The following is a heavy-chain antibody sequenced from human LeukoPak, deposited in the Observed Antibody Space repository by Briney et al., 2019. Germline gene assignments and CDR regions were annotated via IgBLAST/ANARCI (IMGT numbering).Heavy chain of an antibody. CDR3: AKPTVIGMALFDC. J-gene: IGHJ4*02. CDR2: IKQDGSEK. Sequence: GGSLRLSCAASGFTFSSYWMSWVRQAPGKGLEWVANIKQDGSEKYYVDSVKGRFTISRDNAKNSLYLQMNSLRAEDTAVYYCAKPTVIGMALFDCWGRGILVTVSS. V-gene: IGHV3-7*03. CDR1: GFTFSSYW. D-gene: IGHD3-10*01.